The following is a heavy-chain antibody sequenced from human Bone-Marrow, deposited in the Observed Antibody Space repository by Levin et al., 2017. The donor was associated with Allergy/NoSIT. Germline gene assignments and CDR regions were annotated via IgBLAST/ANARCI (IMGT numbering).Heavy chain of an antibody. Sequence: ASVKVSCKASGYTFTTYGISWVRQAPGQGLEWMGWISAYNGNTNYAQKVQGRVTLTRDTSTSTAYMELRSLRSDDTAVYYCARERCSTYCYDQSSTVDCWGQGTLVTVSS. CDR3: ARERCSTYCYDQSSTVDC. D-gene: IGHD3-22*01. CDR1: GYTFTTYG. CDR2: ISAYNGNT. V-gene: IGHV1-18*01. J-gene: IGHJ4*02.